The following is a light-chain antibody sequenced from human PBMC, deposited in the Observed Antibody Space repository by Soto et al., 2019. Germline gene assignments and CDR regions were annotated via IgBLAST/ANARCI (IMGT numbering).Light chain of an antibody. Sequence: QSVLTQPPSVSGAPGQRVTISCTGSSSNLGSGFDVQWYQQLPGTAPKLLIYYNDNRPSGVPDRFSGSKPGTSASLAITGLQADDEADYYCQSYDSSLSGHVVFGGGTKLTVL. CDR1: SSNLGSGFD. CDR3: QSYDSSLSGHVV. V-gene: IGLV1-40*01. J-gene: IGLJ2*01. CDR2: YND.